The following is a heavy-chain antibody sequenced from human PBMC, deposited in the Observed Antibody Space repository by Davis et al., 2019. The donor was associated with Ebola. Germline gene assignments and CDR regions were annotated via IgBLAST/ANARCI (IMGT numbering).Heavy chain of an antibody. CDR2: VSYDGRHQ. Sequence: PGGSLRLSCAASGFTFSPFAMHWVRQAPGKGLEWVAVVSYDGRHQYYADSVKGRFTISRDNSKNTLNLQMNSLRAEDTAVYYCARDIGYSDGWPDYYYYGMDVWGQGTTVTVSS. CDR1: GFTFSPFA. V-gene: IGHV3-30*04. CDR3: ARDIGYSDGWPDYYYYGMDV. J-gene: IGHJ6*02. D-gene: IGHD6-19*01.